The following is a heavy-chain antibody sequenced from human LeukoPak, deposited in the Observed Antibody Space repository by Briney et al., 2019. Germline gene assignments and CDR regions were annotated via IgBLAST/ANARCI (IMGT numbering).Heavy chain of an antibody. V-gene: IGHV3-23*01. J-gene: IGHJ4*02. D-gene: IGHD2-15*01. CDR2: ISGSGGST. CDR3: AKDKWWGLRFDY. CDR1: GFTFRSYA. Sequence: ASLRLSCAASGFTFRSYAMSWVRQAPGKGLEWVSAISGSGGSTYYADSAKGRFTISRDNSKNTLYLQMNSLRVEDTAGYSCAKDKWWGLRFDYWGQGTLVTVCS.